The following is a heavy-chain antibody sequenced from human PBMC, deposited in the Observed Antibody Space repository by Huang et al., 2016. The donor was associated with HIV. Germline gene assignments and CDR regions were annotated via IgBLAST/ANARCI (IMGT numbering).Heavy chain of an antibody. Sequence: VQLFESGGGGVQPGRSLRSSCATPGLILSTYGMHWVRQAQGKGLKWVAFIRNDGMKKNYADSVRGRFTVGRDNGNNTLFLQMRSLGVDDTAVYYCARGDYYDSSGYHPGYFDYWGQGILVTVSS. J-gene: IGHJ4*02. CDR2: IRNDGMKK. CDR1: GLILSTYG. D-gene: IGHD3-22*01. V-gene: IGHV3-33*04. CDR3: ARGDYYDSSGYHPGYFDY.